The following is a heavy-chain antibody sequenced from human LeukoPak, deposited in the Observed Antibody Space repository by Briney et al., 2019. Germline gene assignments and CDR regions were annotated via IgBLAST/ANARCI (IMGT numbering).Heavy chain of an antibody. D-gene: IGHD3-22*01. Sequence: GGSLRLSCAASGFIFSNYRLSWVRQAPGRGLEWVSSITNTSSNIYYADSVKGRFTISRDNAENSLFLQMNGLRVEDTAVYYCVRDWGYWGQGTLVTVSS. CDR2: ITNTSSNI. J-gene: IGHJ4*02. CDR3: VRDWGY. V-gene: IGHV3-48*04. CDR1: GFIFSNYR.